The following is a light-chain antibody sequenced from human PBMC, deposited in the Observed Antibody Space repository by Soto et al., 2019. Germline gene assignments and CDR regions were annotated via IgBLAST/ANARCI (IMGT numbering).Light chain of an antibody. CDR1: QSVSSSY. Sequence: EIVLTQSPGTLSLSPGERATLSCRASQSVSSSYLAWYQQKPGQAPRLLIYGASSRATGIPDRFSGSGSGTDFTLTISRLEPGDFAVYYCQQYGSSGYTFGRGTKLEIK. J-gene: IGKJ2*01. CDR3: QQYGSSGYT. CDR2: GAS. V-gene: IGKV3-20*01.